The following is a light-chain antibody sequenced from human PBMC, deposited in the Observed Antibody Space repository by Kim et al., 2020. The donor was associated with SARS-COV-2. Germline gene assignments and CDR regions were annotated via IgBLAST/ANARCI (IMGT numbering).Light chain of an antibody. Sequence: EVVMTQSPATLSVSPGERATLSCRASQSVSNNLAWYQHKRGQAPRLLIYGASTRATGIPARFSASGSGTEFTLTISSLQSEDFAVYYCKKFNTGPLTFGEGTKGDSK. CDR3: KKFNTGPLT. CDR2: GAS. CDR1: QSVSNN. V-gene: IGKV3-15*01. J-gene: IGKJ1*01.